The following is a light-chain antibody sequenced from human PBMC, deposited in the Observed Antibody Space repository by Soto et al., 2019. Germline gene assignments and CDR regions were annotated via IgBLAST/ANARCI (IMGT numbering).Light chain of an antibody. CDR2: GAS. Sequence: EIVLTQSPGTLYLSPGERATLSCRASQSVSSSYLAWYQQQPGQAPRLLIYGASSRATGIPDRFSGSGSGTDFTLTISRLEPEDFAVYYCQQYGSSPASLTFGGGTKVEIK. CDR3: QQYGSSPASLT. J-gene: IGKJ4*01. V-gene: IGKV3-20*01. CDR1: QSVSSSY.